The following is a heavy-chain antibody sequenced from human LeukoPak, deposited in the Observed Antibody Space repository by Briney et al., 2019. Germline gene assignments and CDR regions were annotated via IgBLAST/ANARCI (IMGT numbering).Heavy chain of an antibody. J-gene: IGHJ6*02. CDR2: ISGGGGST. CDR3: AKGVGYYYYYGMDV. V-gene: IGHV3-23*01. Sequence: GGSLRLSCAVSGFTFSTSAMSWVRQAPGKGLEWVSGISGGGGSTYYADSVKGRFTISKGNSKDTLYLQMNSLRAEDTAVYYCAKGVGYYYYYGMDVWGQGTTVTVSS. CDR1: GFTFSTSA.